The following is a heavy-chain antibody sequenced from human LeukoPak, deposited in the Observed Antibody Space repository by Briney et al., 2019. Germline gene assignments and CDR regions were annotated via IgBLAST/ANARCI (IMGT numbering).Heavy chain of an antibody. J-gene: IGHJ4*02. V-gene: IGHV4-38-2*02. Sequence: PSETLSLTCAVSGYSISSGYYCGWIRQPPGKGLEWIGSIYHSGSTYYNPSLKSRVTISVDTSKNQFSLKLSSVTAADTAVYYCARDSRAGYSSGWYLIDYWGQGTLVTVSS. D-gene: IGHD6-19*01. CDR1: GYSISSGYY. CDR2: IYHSGST. CDR3: ARDSRAGYSSGWYLIDY.